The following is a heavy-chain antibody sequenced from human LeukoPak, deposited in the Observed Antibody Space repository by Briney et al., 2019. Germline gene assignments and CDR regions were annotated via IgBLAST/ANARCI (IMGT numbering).Heavy chain of an antibody. CDR1: GGSISSYY. V-gene: IGHV4-59*01. CDR2: IYYSGST. J-gene: IGHJ5*02. Sequence: TSETLSLTCTVSGGSISSYYWSWIRQPPGKGLEWIGYIYYSGSTNYNPSLKSRVTISVDTSKNQFSLKLSSVTAADTAVYYCAREFDGHNGFDPWGQRTLVTVSS. D-gene: IGHD3-9*01. CDR3: AREFDGHNGFDP.